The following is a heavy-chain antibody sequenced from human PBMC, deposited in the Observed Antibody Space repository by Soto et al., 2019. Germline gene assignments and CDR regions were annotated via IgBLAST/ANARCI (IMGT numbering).Heavy chain of an antibody. Sequence: ASVKVSCKASGYTFTDYYMHWVRQAPGQGLEWMGWINPNSGGTNYAQKFQGRVTMTRDTSISTAYMELNRLRSDDTAVYYCARDQSPSSGWPGMDVWGQGTKVTVYS. D-gene: IGHD6-19*01. CDR3: ARDQSPSSGWPGMDV. J-gene: IGHJ6*02. V-gene: IGHV1-2*02. CDR2: INPNSGGT. CDR1: GYTFTDYY.